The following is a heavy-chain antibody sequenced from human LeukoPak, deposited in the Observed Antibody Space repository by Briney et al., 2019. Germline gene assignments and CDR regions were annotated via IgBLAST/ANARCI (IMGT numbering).Heavy chain of an antibody. J-gene: IGHJ4*02. Sequence: ASVKVSCKASGGPFSSYAISWVRQAPGQGLEWMGGIVPIFGTANYAQKFQGRVTITADKSTSTAYMELSSLRSEDTAVYCRARDVLGYCSGGSCYSDYWGQGTLVTVSS. CDR1: GGPFSSYA. CDR2: IVPIFGTA. V-gene: IGHV1-69*06. D-gene: IGHD2-15*01. CDR3: ARDVLGYCSGGSCYSDY.